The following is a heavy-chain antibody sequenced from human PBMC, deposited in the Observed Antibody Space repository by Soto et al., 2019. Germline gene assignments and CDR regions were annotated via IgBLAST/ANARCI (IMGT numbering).Heavy chain of an antibody. J-gene: IGHJ4*02. D-gene: IGHD3-22*01. Sequence: PSETLSLTCTVSGGSISSYYWSWIRQPPGKGLEWIGYIYYSGSTNYNPSLKSRVTISVDTSKNQFSLKLSSVTAADTAVYYCARSGRYYDSSGLVDYWGQETLVTVSS. CDR1: GGSISSYY. CDR2: IYYSGST. V-gene: IGHV4-59*01. CDR3: ARSGRYYDSSGLVDY.